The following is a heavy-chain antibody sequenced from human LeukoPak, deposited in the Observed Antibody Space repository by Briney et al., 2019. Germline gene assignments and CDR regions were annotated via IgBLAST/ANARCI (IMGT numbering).Heavy chain of an antibody. CDR2: IYYSGST. CDR3: ARVWFGELRVYYFDY. V-gene: IGHV4-59*01. Sequence: PSETLSLTCTVSGGSISSYYWSWIRQPPGKGLEWIGYIYYSGSTNYNPPLKSRVTISVDTSKNQFSLKLSSVTAADTAVYYCARVWFGELRVYYFDYWGQGTLVTVSS. J-gene: IGHJ4*02. D-gene: IGHD3-10*01. CDR1: GGSISSYY.